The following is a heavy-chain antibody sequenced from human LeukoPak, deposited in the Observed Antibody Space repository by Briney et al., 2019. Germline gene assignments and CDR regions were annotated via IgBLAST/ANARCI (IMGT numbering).Heavy chain of an antibody. CDR3: ARIRCGHTDDRCYNY. J-gene: IGHJ4*02. CDR2: INHSGGT. CDR1: GVPISGFF. D-gene: IGHD2-8*01. Sequence: PSETLSLTCVVQGVPISGFFWSWIRQPPGKGLEWIAEINHSGGTNYNPSLKSRATISVDTSENQFSLRVTSVTAADTAVYYCARIRCGHTDDRCYNYWGQGTLVTVSS. V-gene: IGHV4-34*01.